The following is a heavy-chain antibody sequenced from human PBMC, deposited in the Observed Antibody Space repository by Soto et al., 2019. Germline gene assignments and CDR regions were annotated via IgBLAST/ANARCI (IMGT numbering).Heavy chain of an antibody. CDR3: ARHDSSSGSNFDY. V-gene: IGHV4-59*08. CDR1: GGSIRSYY. D-gene: IGHD3-22*01. J-gene: IGHJ4*02. Sequence: QVQLQESGPGLVKPSETLSLTCTVSGGSIRSYYWSWIRQPPGKGLELIWCIYYSGSSNYNPSLQSRVNILVDTAKNQFSLKLSSVTAADAAVYHCARHDSSSGSNFDYWGQGTLVTVSS. CDR2: IYYSGSS.